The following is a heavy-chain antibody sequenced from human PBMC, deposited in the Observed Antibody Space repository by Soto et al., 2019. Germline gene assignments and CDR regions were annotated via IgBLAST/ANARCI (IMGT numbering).Heavy chain of an antibody. Sequence: QVQLVQSGAEVKKPGSSVKVSCKASGGTFSNYAFSWVRQAPGQGLEWLGGIMPIFGRADYAQKFRGRVTITADESTSTAHMELRSLRSEDTAVYYCATWLKEAGIGGNSYYGMDVWGQGTTVTVSS. CDR3: ATWLKEAGIGGNSYYGMDV. CDR1: GGTFSNYA. CDR2: IMPIFGRA. D-gene: IGHD6-19*01. V-gene: IGHV1-69*12. J-gene: IGHJ6*02.